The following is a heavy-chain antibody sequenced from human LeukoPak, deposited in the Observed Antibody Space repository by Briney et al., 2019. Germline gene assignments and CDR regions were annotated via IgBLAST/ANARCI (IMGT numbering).Heavy chain of an antibody. CDR1: GGSISSYY. Sequence: SETLSLTCTVSGGSISSYYWSWIRQPPGKGLEWIGYIYYRGSTNYNPSLKSRATISVDTSKNQVSLKLRSVTAADTAVYYCATMVQGVHTYFGSWGQGNLVAVSS. D-gene: IGHD3-10*01. CDR3: ATMVQGVHTYFGS. CDR2: IYYRGST. J-gene: IGHJ4*02. V-gene: IGHV4-59*01.